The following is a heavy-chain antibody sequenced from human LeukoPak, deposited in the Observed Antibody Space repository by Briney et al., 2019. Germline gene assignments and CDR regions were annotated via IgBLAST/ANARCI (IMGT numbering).Heavy chain of an antibody. CDR1: GGTFTSYA. CDR3: ARAPYCSSTSCMGFDP. V-gene: IGHV1-3*01. CDR2: INAGNGNT. Sequence: ASVKVSCKASGGTFTSYAMHWVRQAPGQRLEWMGWINAGNGNTKYSQKFQGRVTITRDTSASTAYMELSSLRSEDTAVYYCARAPYCSSTSCMGFDPWGQGTLVTVSS. D-gene: IGHD2-2*01. J-gene: IGHJ5*02.